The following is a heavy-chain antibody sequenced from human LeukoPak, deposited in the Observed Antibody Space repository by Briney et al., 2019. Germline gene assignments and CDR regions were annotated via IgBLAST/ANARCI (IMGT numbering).Heavy chain of an antibody. CDR2: ISKSGTNI. V-gene: IGHV3-48*04. CDR1: GFTFSSYW. D-gene: IGHD3-10*01. CDR3: ARDYASDY. J-gene: IGHJ4*02. Sequence: GGSLRLSCAGSGFTFSSYWMSWVRQAPGKGLEWVSYISKSGTNIYYAASVRGRFTISRDNAKNSLYLQMSGLRAEDTAVYYCARDYASDYWGQGTLVTVSS.